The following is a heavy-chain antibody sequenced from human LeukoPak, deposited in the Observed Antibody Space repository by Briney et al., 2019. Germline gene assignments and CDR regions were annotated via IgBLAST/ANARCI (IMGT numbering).Heavy chain of an antibody. V-gene: IGHV3-7*01. CDR3: ARDIVPPGICFDF. CDR1: GFTFSSYW. J-gene: IGHJ4*02. Sequence: GGSLRLSCAASGFTFSSYWMSWVRQAPGKGLEWVANINQDGSETYYVDSVRGRFTISRDNAKNSLYLQMNSLRAEDTAVYYCARDIVPPGICFDFWGQGTLVTVSS. CDR2: INQDGSET. D-gene: IGHD2-2*01.